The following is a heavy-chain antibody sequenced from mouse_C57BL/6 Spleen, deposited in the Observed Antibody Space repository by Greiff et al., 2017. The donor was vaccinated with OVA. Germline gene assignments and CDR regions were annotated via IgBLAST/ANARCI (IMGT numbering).Heavy chain of an antibody. V-gene: IGHV14-1*01. CDR2: IDPEDGDT. Sequence: VQLKESGAEFVRPGASVKLSCTASGFNIKDYYMHWVKQRPEQGLEWIGRIDPEDGDTEYAPKFQGKATMTADPSSNTAYLQLSSLTSEDTAVYYCTTEGIYYGNPFWGQGTTLTVSS. D-gene: IGHD2-1*01. CDR1: GFNIKDYY. CDR3: TTEGIYYGNPF. J-gene: IGHJ2*01.